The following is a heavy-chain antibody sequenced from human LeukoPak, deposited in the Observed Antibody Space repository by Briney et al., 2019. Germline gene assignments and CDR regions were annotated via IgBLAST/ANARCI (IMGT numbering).Heavy chain of an antibody. CDR2: IIPIFGTA. CDR3: ASGKYGLRSWFDP. CDR1: GGTFNRYA. V-gene: IGHV1-69*05. Sequence: VASVKVSCKASGGTFNRYAVTWVRQAPGQGLEWMGGIIPIFGTANYAQKFQGRVTITTDESTNTAYMELTSLTSEDTAVYYCASGKYGLRSWFDPWGQGTLATVSP. D-gene: IGHD4-17*01. J-gene: IGHJ5*02.